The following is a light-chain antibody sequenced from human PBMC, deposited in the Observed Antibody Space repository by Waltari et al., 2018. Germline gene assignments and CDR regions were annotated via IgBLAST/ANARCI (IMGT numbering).Light chain of an antibody. V-gene: IGKV1D-8*02. J-gene: IGKJ1*01. CDR1: QGISSY. CDR2: AAS. Sequence: AIWMPQSPSLLSASTGDRVTISCRISQGISSYLAWYQHKPGKAPELLIYAASTLQSWVPSRFSVSGSGTDFTLTISCLQSEDFATYYCQQYYSFPWTFGQGTKVEIK. CDR3: QQYYSFPWT.